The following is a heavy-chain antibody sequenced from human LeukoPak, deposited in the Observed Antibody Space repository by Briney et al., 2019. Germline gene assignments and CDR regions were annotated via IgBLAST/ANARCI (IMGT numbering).Heavy chain of an antibody. CDR3: VRGTLDYDYSGYAFDI. Sequence: GGSLRLSCAASGFSFSTYDMNWVRQAPGKGLEWVSYIDTSGRRIYYADSVKGRLTISRDNARNSLSVQMNSLRAEDTAVYYCVRGTLDYDYSGYAFDIWGPGTMVTVSS. V-gene: IGHV3-48*03. CDR2: IDTSGRRI. CDR1: GFSFSTYD. D-gene: IGHD3-22*01. J-gene: IGHJ3*02.